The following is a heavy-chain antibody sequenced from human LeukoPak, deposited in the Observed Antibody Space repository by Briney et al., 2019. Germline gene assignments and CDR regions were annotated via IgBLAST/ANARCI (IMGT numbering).Heavy chain of an antibody. CDR3: ARSPGYSYGDYYMDV. V-gene: IGHV4-4*07. CDR2: IYTSGST. J-gene: IGHJ6*03. CDR1: GGSISSYY. D-gene: IGHD5-18*01. Sequence: SETLSLTCTVSGGSISSYYWSWIRQPAGEGPEWIGRIYTSGSTDYNPSLKSRVTMSVDTSKNQFSLKLSSVTAADTAVYYCARSPGYSYGDYYMDVWGKGTTVTISS.